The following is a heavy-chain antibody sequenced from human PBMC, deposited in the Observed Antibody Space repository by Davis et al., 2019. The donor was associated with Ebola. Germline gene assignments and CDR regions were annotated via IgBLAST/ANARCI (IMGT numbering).Heavy chain of an antibody. J-gene: IGHJ6*02. CDR3: ARLTAFYGMDV. CDR2: IYPGDSDT. V-gene: IGHV5-51*01. D-gene: IGHD3-3*02. Sequence: SRMGSGYSFTSYWTGPVRHLPGKGLEWMGIIYPGDSDTRYSPSFQGQVTISADKSISTAYLQWSSLKASDTAMYYCARLTAFYGMDVWGQGTTVTVSS. CDR1: GYSFTSYW.